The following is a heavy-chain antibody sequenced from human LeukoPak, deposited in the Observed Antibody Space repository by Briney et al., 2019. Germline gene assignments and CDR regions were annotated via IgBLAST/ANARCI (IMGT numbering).Heavy chain of an antibody. J-gene: IGHJ3*02. CDR1: GGSISSSSYY. Sequence: SETLSLSCTASGGSISSSSYYWGWIRQPPGQGLEWIGSIYYSGSTYYNPSLKSRVTISVDTSKNQFSLKLSSVTAADTAVYYCARLPKITIFGVVTLGAFDIWGQGTMVTVSS. CDR2: IYYSGST. CDR3: ARLPKITIFGVVTLGAFDI. D-gene: IGHD3-3*01. V-gene: IGHV4-39*01.